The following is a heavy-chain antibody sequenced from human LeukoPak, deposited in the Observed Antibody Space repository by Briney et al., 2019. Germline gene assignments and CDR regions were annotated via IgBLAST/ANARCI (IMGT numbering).Heavy chain of an antibody. J-gene: IGHJ4*02. CDR1: GFTFSNYA. V-gene: IGHV3-30*04. CDR2: ISYDGTKQ. CDR3: TRDANDFSPRYYFDY. D-gene: IGHD3-3*01. Sequence: PGGSLRLSCAASGFTFSNYAMHWVRQAPGKGLEWVAIISYDGTKQFYADSVKGRFTISRDDSRNTLYLQTNSLRPEDTAVYYCTRDANDFSPRYYFDYWGQGTLVTVSS.